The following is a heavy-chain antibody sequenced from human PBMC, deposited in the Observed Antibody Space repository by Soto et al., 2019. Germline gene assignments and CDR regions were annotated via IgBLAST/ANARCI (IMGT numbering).Heavy chain of an antibody. CDR3: AKDQDIVATTSPGYYYYGMDV. CDR2: MSYDGSNK. D-gene: IGHD5-12*01. CDR1: GFTFSSFG. J-gene: IGHJ6*02. V-gene: IGHV3-30*18. Sequence: QVQLVESGGGVVQPGRSLRLSCAASGFTFSSFGMHWVRQAPGKGLEWVAVMSYDGSNKYYADPVKGRFTISRDNSKNTLFLQMNSLRAEDTAVYYCAKDQDIVATTSPGYYYYGMDVWGQGTTVTVSS.